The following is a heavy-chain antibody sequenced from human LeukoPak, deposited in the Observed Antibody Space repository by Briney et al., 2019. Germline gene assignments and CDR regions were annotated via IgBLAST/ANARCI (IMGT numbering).Heavy chain of an antibody. CDR2: IYYSGSP. CDR1: GGSIKSYY. CDR3: ARASIMITFGGVLPDAFDI. D-gene: IGHD3-16*01. J-gene: IGHJ3*02. Sequence: SETLSLTCTVSGGSIKSYYWNWIRQPPGKGLELIGYIYYSGSPTYNPSLKSRVTISVDTSKNQFSLQLSSVTAADTAVYYCARASIMITFGGVLPDAFDIWGQGTMVTVSS. V-gene: IGHV4-59*01.